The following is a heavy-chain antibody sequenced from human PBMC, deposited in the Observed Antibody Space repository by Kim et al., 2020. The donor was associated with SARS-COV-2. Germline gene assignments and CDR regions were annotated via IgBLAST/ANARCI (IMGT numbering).Heavy chain of an antibody. Sequence: ASVKVSCKASGYTFTSYAMHWVRQAPGQRLEWMGWINAGNGNTKYSQKLQGRVTITRDTSASTAYMELSSLRSEDTAVYYCARVPNRSSSWYDYFDYWGQGTLGTVSS. CDR2: INAGNGNT. D-gene: IGHD6-13*01. CDR1: GYTFTSYA. J-gene: IGHJ4*02. CDR3: ARVPNRSSSWYDYFDY. V-gene: IGHV1-3*01.